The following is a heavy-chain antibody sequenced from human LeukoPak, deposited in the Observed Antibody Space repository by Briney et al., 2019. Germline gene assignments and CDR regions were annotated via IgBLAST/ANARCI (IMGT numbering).Heavy chain of an antibody. Sequence: GGSLRLSCAASGFNFDVYGMSWVRQAPGMGLEWVSSINWNGERIGVAESVEGRFTISRDNAKNTLYLQMNSLRAEDTAVYYCAREFEYSSSSDAFDIWGQGTMVTVSS. J-gene: IGHJ3*02. D-gene: IGHD6-6*01. CDR3: AREFEYSSSSDAFDI. CDR1: GFNFDVYG. CDR2: INWNGERI. V-gene: IGHV3-20*04.